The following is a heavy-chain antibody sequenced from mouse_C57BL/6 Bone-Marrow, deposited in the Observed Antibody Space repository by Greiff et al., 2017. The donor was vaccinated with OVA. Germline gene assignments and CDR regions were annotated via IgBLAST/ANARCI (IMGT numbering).Heavy chain of an antibody. CDR3: ARSRYYGSSPAWFAY. D-gene: IGHD1-1*01. CDR2: IDPEDGET. J-gene: IGHJ3*01. V-gene: IGHV14-2*01. Sequence: VQLQQSGAELVKPGASVKLSCTASGFNIKDYYMHWVQQRTEQGLEWIGWIDPEDGETKYAPKFQGKATISADTSSNTVYLQLSSLTSVDTAVYYCARSRYYGSSPAWFAYWGQGTLVTVSA. CDR1: GFNIKDYY.